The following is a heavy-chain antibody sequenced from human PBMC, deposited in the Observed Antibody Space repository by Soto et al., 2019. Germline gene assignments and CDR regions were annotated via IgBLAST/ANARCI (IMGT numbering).Heavy chain of an antibody. D-gene: IGHD1-7*01. CDR3: ADIRAMGYNWNYGDFDY. J-gene: IGHJ4*01. CDR1: GFSLTTSPVG. CDR2: IYWDDDK. V-gene: IGHV2-5*02. Sequence: QITLKESGPTPVKPTQTLTLTCTFSGFSLTTSPVGVGWIRQPPGNALECLALIYWDDDKRYSPSLKSRLTNTKNTSKTQVVLTMTDMDPVDTATYYCADIRAMGYNWNYGDFDYSGDGTVVTVSS.